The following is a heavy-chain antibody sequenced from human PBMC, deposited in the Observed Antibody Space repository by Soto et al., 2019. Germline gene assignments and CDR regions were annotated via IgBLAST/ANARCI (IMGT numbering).Heavy chain of an antibody. V-gene: IGHV3-74*01. D-gene: IGHD2-21*01. J-gene: IGHJ4*02. CDR3: VRDGEGF. Sequence: EVQLLESGGGLVQPGGSLRLSCAASGFSFSSYAMNWVRQAPGKGLEWVTRINPDGSYINYVDSVEGRFTVSRDNAKSTLYLQMNSLRVEDTAVYYCVRDGEGFWGQGTLVTVSS. CDR1: GFSFSSYA. CDR2: INPDGSYI.